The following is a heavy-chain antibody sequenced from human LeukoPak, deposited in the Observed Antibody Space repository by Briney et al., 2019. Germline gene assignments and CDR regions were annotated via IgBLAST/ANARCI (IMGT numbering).Heavy chain of an antibody. CDR2: ISSSGSTI. D-gene: IGHD2-15*01. CDR3: ARGTQAYCSGGSGYSHANGWFDP. Sequence: GGSLRLSCAASGFTFSRYEMNWVRQAPGKGLEWVSYISSSGSTIYYADSVKGRFTISRDNAKNSLYLQMNSLRAEDTTVYYCARGTQAYCSGGSGYSHANGWFDPWGQGTLVTVSS. V-gene: IGHV3-48*03. J-gene: IGHJ5*02. CDR1: GFTFSRYE.